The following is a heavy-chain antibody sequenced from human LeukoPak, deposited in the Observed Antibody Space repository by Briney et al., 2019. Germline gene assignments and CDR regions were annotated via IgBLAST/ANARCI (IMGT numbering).Heavy chain of an antibody. Sequence: SETLSLTCTVSGGSISSYYWSWIRQPAGKGLEWIGRIDTSGSSNYNLFLKSRVTISVDTSKNQFSLKLSSVTAADTAVYYCARVYIAAAGLDYWGQGTLVTVSS. CDR2: IDTSGSS. D-gene: IGHD6-13*01. CDR1: GGSISSYY. J-gene: IGHJ4*02. CDR3: ARVYIAAAGLDY. V-gene: IGHV4-4*07.